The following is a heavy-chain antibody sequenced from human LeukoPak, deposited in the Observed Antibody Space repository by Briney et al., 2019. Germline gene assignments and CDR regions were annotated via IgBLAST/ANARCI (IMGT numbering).Heavy chain of an antibody. CDR3: ARGAVADY. V-gene: IGHV3-23*01. CDR2: ISGSGGST. J-gene: IGHJ4*02. D-gene: IGHD6-19*01. Sequence: GGSLRLCCVASGFTFSTYGISWVRQAPGKGLEWVSAISGSGGSTYYADSVKGRFTISRDNSKNTLYLQMNSLRAEDTAVYYCARGAVADYWGQGTLVTVSS. CDR1: GFTFSTYG.